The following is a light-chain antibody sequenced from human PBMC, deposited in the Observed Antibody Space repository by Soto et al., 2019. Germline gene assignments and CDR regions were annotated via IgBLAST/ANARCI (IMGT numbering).Light chain of an antibody. CDR3: ATWDASLNGL. CDR2: SNN. J-gene: IGLJ3*02. Sequence: QAVVTQPPSASGTPGQRVTISCSGSSSNIGSNTVSWYQQLPGTAPKLLIYSNNQRPSGVPDRFSGSKSGTSASLAISGLQSEDEADYYCATWDASLNGLFGGGTKLTVL. V-gene: IGLV1-44*01. CDR1: SSNIGSNT.